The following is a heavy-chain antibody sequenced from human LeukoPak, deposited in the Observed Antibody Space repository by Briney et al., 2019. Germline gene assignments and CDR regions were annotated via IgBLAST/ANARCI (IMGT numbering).Heavy chain of an antibody. CDR1: GFTFSSYE. CDR2: ISSSGSTI. D-gene: IGHD2-15*01. Sequence: GGSLRLSCAASGFTFSSYEMNWVRQAPRKGLEWVSYISSSGSTIYYADSVKGRFTISRDNAKNSLYLQMNSLRAEDTAVYYCARTHRVVADTPMGYWGQGTLVTVSS. CDR3: ARTHRVVADTPMGY. V-gene: IGHV3-48*03. J-gene: IGHJ4*02.